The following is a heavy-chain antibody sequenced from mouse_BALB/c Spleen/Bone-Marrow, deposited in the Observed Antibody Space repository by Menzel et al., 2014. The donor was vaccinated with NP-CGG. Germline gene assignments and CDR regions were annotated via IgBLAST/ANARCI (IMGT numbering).Heavy chain of an antibody. CDR1: EYEFPSHD. J-gene: IGHJ3*01. Sequence: EVNLVESGGGLVQPGESLKLSCESNEYEFPSHDMSWVRKTPEKRLELVAAINSDGGSTYYPDTMERRFIISRDNSKKTLYLQMSSLRSEDTAFYYCARHGDYYGSSLFAYWGQGTLVTVSA. V-gene: IGHV5-2*01. D-gene: IGHD1-1*01. CDR3: ARHGDYYGSSLFAY. CDR2: INSDGGST.